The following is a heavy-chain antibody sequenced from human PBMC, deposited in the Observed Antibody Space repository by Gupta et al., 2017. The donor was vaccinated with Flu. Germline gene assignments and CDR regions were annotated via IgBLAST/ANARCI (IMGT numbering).Heavy chain of an antibody. Sequence: SWVRQASGKGGEWVASNCDSGLRTYYADSVRGRFTISRDNSKNALLLQMNSLRAEDTAAYYCAKDWADTAMDWVIDFWGQGTLVTVSS. J-gene: IGHJ4*02. CDR2: NCDSGLRT. D-gene: IGHD5-18*01. V-gene: IGHV3-23*01. CDR3: AKDWADTAMDWVIDF.